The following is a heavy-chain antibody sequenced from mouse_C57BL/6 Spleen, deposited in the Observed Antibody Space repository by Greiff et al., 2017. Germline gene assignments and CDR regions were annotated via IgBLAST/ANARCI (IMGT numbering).Heavy chain of an antibody. D-gene: IGHD1-1*01. CDR2: IDPNRGGT. J-gene: IGHJ2*01. CDR1: GYTFTRYL. V-gene: IGHV1-72*01. Sequence: QVQLQQPGAELVKPGASVKLSCKASGYTFTRYLMHWVKQRPGRGLEWIGRIDPNRGGTQYNEQFKSKATLTVDQPSSTAYMQRSSLTSEDSAVYYCASRDYYGSPHFDYWGQGTTLTVSS. CDR3: ASRDYYGSPHFDY.